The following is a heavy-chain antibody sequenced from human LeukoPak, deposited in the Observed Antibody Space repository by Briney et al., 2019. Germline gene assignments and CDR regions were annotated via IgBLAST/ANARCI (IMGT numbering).Heavy chain of an antibody. CDR2: IKSKTDGGTT. V-gene: IGHV3-15*01. Sequence: TGGSLRLSCAASGFTFSNAWMSWVRQAPGKGLEWVGRIKSKTDGGTTDYAAPVKGRFTISRDDSKNTLYLQMSSLKTEDTAVYYCTTDGVDYGDDGPPFDYWGQGTLVTVSS. J-gene: IGHJ4*02. CDR3: TTDGVDYGDDGPPFDY. CDR1: GFTFSNAW. D-gene: IGHD4-17*01.